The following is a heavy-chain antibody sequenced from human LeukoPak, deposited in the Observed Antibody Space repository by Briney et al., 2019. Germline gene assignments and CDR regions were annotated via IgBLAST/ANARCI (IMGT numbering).Heavy chain of an antibody. Sequence: PGGSLRLSCAASGFTFSSSAMSWVRQAPGKGLEWVSAISGNGASTYYADSVKGRFTISRDNSTNTLYLQINSLRAEDTAVYYCAKKSPYGGADYWGQGTLVTVSS. D-gene: IGHD4/OR15-4a*01. CDR1: GFTFSSSA. J-gene: IGHJ4*02. CDR2: ISGNGAST. V-gene: IGHV3-23*01. CDR3: AKKSPYGGADY.